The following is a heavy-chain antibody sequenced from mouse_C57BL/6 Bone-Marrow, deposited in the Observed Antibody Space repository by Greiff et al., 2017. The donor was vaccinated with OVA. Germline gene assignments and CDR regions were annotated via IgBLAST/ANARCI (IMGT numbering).Heavy chain of an antibody. Sequence: EVMLVESGGGLVQPGGSLKLSCAASGFTFSDYGMAWVRQAPRKGPELVAFISNLAYSIYYADTVTGRFTISRETAKNTLYLEMSSLRSEDTAMYYCARQYYGSSYNWYFDVWGTGTTVTVSS. CDR2: ISNLAYSI. CDR3: ARQYYGSSYNWYFDV. D-gene: IGHD1-1*01. V-gene: IGHV5-15*01. CDR1: GFTFSDYG. J-gene: IGHJ1*03.